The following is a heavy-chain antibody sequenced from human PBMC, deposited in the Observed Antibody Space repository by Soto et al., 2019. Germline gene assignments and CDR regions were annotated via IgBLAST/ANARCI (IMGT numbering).Heavy chain of an antibody. CDR3: ARGLIAAAATHDY. D-gene: IGHD6-13*01. V-gene: IGHV3-21*01. J-gene: IGHJ4*02. Sequence: GGSLRLSCAASGFTFSSYSMNWVRQAPGKGLEWVSSISSSSSYIYYADSVEGRFTISRDNAKNSLYLQMNSLRAEDTAVYYCARGLIAAAATHDYWGQGTLVTVSS. CDR2: ISSSSSYI. CDR1: GFTFSSYS.